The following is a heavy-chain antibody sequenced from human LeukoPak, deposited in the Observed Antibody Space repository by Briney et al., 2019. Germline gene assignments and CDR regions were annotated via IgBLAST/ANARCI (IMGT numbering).Heavy chain of an antibody. CDR3: ARRAGAYSHPYDY. CDR1: GFTFSNHG. J-gene: IGHJ4*02. CDR2: ISPSGDIT. V-gene: IGHV3-23*01. D-gene: IGHD4/OR15-4a*01. Sequence: HTGGSLRLSCAASGFTFSNHGMNWVRQAPGKGLEWVSGISPSGDITYYADSVKGRFTISRDNSKNTLYLQMNSLRAEDTAVYYCARRAGAYSHPYDYWGQGTLVTVSS.